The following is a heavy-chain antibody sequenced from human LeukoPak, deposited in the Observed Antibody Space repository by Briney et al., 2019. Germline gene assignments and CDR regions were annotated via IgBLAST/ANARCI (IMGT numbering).Heavy chain of an antibody. V-gene: IGHV3-73*01. Sequence: GGSLRLSCAASGFTFSGSAMHWVRQASGKGLEWVGRIRSKANSYATAYAASVKGRFTISRDDSKNTAYLQMNSLKTEDTAVYYCSRRDGGNSGTRDYWGQGTLVTVSS. CDR3: SRRDGGNSGTRDY. CDR2: IRSKANSYAT. J-gene: IGHJ4*02. D-gene: IGHD4-23*01. CDR1: GFTFSGSA.